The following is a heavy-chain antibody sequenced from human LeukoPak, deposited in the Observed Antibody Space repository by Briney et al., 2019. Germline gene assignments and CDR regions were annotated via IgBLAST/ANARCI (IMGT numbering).Heavy chain of an antibody. V-gene: IGHV3-7*01. CDR3: ARDDGYSYGSFDY. D-gene: IGHD5-18*01. J-gene: IGHJ4*02. CDR1: GFTFSSYW. CDR2: IKQDGSEK. Sequence: GGSLRLSCAASGFTFSSYWMSWVRQAPGKGLEWVANIKQDGSEKYYVDSVKGRFTISRDNAKNSLYLQMNSLRAEDTAVYYCARDDGYSYGSFDYWGQGVLVTVSS.